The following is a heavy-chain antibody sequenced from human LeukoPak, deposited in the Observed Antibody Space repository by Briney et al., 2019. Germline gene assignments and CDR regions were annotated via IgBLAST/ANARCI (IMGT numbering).Heavy chain of an antibody. CDR2: ISWNSGSI. CDR1: GFTFDDYA. CDR3: AKDIVGGYVWGSYFDP. Sequence: GGSLRLSCAASGFTFDDYAMHWVRQAPGKGLEWVSGISWNSGSIGYADSVKGRFTISRDNAKNSLYLQMNSLRAEDTALYYCAKDIVGGYVWGSYFDPWGQGTLVTVSS. J-gene: IGHJ5*02. V-gene: IGHV3-9*01. D-gene: IGHD3-16*01.